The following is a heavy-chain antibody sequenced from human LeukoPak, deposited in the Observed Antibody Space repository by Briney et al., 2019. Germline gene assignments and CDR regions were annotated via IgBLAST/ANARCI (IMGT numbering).Heavy chain of an antibody. V-gene: IGHV4-59*01. CDR2: IFHSGIT. J-gene: IGHJ4*02. CDR3: ARAETLAAIYFDF. D-gene: IGHD6-25*01. Sequence: SSETLSLTCSVSGGSISPYYWSWFRQPPGKGLEWIGYIFHSGITTYNPSLKSRVTISLDSSKNQFFLRLTPVTAADTAMYYCARAETLAAIYFDFWGQGSLVTVSS. CDR1: GGSISPYY.